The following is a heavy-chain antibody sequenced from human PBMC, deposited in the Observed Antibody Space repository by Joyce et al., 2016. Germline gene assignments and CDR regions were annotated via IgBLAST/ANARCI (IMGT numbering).Heavy chain of an antibody. V-gene: IGHV1-18*01. CDR2: ISTHNGNT. Sequence: GASVKVSCKGSGYTFTSYDFAWVRQAPGQGLQWLGWISTHNGNTNYAQNLLCRVSLTTDTSTNTTYMELRNLTSDDTAVYYCLREYHPWGQGTLVTVSP. D-gene: IGHD2-2*01. CDR1: GYTFTSYD. J-gene: IGHJ4*02. CDR3: LREYHP.